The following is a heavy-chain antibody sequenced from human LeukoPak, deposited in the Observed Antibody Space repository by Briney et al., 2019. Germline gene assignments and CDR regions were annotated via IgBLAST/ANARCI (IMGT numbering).Heavy chain of an antibody. Sequence: GFTXXXXWMSWVRQAPGKGLEWVANIKQDGSEKYYVDSVKGRFTISRDNSKNTLYLQMNSLRAEDTAVYYCAPEFDYWGQGTLVTVSS. CDR3: APEFDY. CDR2: IKQDGSEK. CDR1: GFTXXXXW. V-gene: IGHV3-7*01. J-gene: IGHJ4*02.